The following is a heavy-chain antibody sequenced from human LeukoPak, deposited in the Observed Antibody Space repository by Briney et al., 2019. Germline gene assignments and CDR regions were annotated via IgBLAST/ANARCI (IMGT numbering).Heavy chain of an antibody. V-gene: IGHV3-7*03. CDR1: GFTFSSYW. Sequence: GGPLRLSCVASGFTFSSYWMTWVRQAPGKGLEWVANIKTDGSQIYYVDSVKGRFTISRDNAKNSLYLQMNSLRVEDTAVYYCARDSILGYCSGGSCYPNWFDPWGQGTLVTVSS. CDR3: ARDSILGYCSGGSCYPNWFDP. CDR2: IKTDGSQI. J-gene: IGHJ5*02. D-gene: IGHD2-15*01.